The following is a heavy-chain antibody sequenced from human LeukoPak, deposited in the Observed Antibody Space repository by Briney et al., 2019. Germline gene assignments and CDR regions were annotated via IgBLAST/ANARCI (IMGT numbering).Heavy chain of an antibody. CDR2: INWNGGST. D-gene: IGHD5-24*01. V-gene: IGHV3-20*04. Sequence: GGSLRLSCAASGFTFDDYGMSWFRQAPGKGLEWVSGINWNGGSTGYADSVKGRFTISRDNAKNSLYLQMNSLRAEDTAVYYCARGKRWLQLHRGAFDIWGQGTMVTVSS. CDR1: GFTFDDYG. J-gene: IGHJ3*02. CDR3: ARGKRWLQLHRGAFDI.